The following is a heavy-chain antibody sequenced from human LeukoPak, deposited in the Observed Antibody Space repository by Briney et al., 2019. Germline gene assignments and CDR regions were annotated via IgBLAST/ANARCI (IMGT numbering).Heavy chain of an antibody. CDR1: GGSISSYY. CDR3: ARGVVPAGIRPLGF. D-gene: IGHD2-2*02. V-gene: IGHV4-59*01. CDR2: IYYSGST. J-gene: IGHJ4*02. Sequence: PSGTLSLTCTVSGGSISSYYWSWIRQPPGKGLEWVGYIYYSGSTNYNPSLKSRVTISVDPSKNQFSLKLSSVTAADTAVYYCARGVVPAGIRPLGFWGEGTLVTVSS.